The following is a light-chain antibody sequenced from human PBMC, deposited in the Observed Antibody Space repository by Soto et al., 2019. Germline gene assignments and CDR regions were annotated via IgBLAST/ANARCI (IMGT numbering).Light chain of an antibody. J-gene: IGKJ4*01. V-gene: IGKV1-12*01. CDR3: QQANSVPFT. CDR2: AAS. CDR1: QHINTY. Sequence: DIQMTQSPASVPASVEDRLTITCRASQHINTYLDWYQQKPGEAPKLLIYAASNLGSGVPSRLSGSGSGTDFTLTISSLQPEDFATYYCQQANSVPFTFGEGTKVDIK.